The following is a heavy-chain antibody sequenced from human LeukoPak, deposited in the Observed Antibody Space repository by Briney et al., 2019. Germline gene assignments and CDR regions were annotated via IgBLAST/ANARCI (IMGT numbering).Heavy chain of an antibody. D-gene: IGHD3-22*01. CDR3: ASGFMGYDHSGYYDDAFDI. Sequence: ASVKVSCKASGYTFTSYGISWVRQAPGQGLEWMGWINPNSGGTNSAQKFQGRVSMTRDTSINTAYMEMRRLRSDDTAVYYCASGFMGYDHSGYYDDAFDIWGQGTMVTVSS. CDR1: GYTFTSYG. CDR2: INPNSGGT. V-gene: IGHV1-2*02. J-gene: IGHJ3*02.